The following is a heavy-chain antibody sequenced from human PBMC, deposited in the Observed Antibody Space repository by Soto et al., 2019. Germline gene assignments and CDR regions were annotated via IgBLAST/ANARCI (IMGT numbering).Heavy chain of an antibody. V-gene: IGHV3-30*18. CDR1: GFSFHTYG. D-gene: IGHD5-12*01. CDR2: ISHEGSNK. J-gene: IGHJ6*02. CDR3: AKNVVPYSGTSRDV. Sequence: QVQLVESGGGVVQPGRSLTLSCAASGFSFHTYGMHWDRQAPGKGLELVAVISHEGSNKKYAESVQSRFTTSRDNSEKKVYLQMDSLSAEATAVYYCAKNVVPYSGTSRDVWGLGSTVIVS.